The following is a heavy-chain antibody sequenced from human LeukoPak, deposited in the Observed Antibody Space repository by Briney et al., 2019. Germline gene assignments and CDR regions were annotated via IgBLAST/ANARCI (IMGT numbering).Heavy chain of an antibody. CDR1: GYTFTSYD. J-gene: IGHJ5*02. D-gene: IGHD3-3*01. Sequence: GASVKVSCKASGYTFTSYDINWVRQATGQGLEWMGWMNPNSGNTGYAQKFQGRVTMTRNTSISTAYMELSRLRSDDTAVYYCAREYYDFWSGYYRDNWFDPWGQGTLVTVSS. V-gene: IGHV1-8*01. CDR2: MNPNSGNT. CDR3: AREYYDFWSGYYRDNWFDP.